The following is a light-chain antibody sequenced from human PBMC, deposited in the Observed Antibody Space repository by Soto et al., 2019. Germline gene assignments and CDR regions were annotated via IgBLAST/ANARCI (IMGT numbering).Light chain of an antibody. CDR2: EGS. J-gene: IGLJ1*01. CDR1: SSDVGSYNL. Sequence: QSVLTQPASVSGSPGQSITISCTGTSSDVGSYNLVSWYQQRPGKAPKVMIYEGSKRPSGIHDRFSGSKSGTSATLGITGLQTGDEADYYCGTWDTSLSGYVFGTGTKLTVL. CDR3: GTWDTSLSGYV. V-gene: IGLV2-14*02.